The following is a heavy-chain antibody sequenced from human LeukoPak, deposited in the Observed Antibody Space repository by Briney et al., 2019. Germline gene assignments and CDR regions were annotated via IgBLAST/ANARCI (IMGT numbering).Heavy chain of an antibody. Sequence: GESLKTSCKGSEYSFNNEWSGWVRQMPGKGLEWMGIIYPGRYSPSFQGQVTISADKSISTAYLQWSSLKASDTAIYYCARLLKKTAFDLWGQRTMVIVSS. CDR1: EYSFNNEW. CDR3: ARLLKKTAFDL. V-gene: IGHV5-51*01. J-gene: IGHJ3*01. CDR2: IYPG.